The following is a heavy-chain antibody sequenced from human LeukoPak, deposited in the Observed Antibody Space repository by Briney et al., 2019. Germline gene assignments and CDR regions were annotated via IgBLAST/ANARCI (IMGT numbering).Heavy chain of an antibody. Sequence: GGSLRLSCAASGFTFSSYSMNWVRQAPGKGLEWVSSISSSSSYIYYADSVKGRFTISRDNAKNSLYLQMNSLRAEDTAVYYCARDPDPNDTPTVTTGVVNYWGQGTLVTVSS. D-gene: IGHD4-17*01. CDR2: ISSSSSYI. V-gene: IGHV3-21*01. J-gene: IGHJ4*02. CDR3: ARDPDPNDTPTVTTGVVNY. CDR1: GFTFSSYS.